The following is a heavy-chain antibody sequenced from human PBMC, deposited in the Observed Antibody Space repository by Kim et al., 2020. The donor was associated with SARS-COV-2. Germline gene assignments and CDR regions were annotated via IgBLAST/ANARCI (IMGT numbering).Heavy chain of an antibody. Sequence: ASVKVSCKASDYTFTNYGIIWVRQAPGEGLEWMGWISPYNGNTNYAQRLQGRVTMTTDTSTSTAYMELRSLTSDDTAIYYCARVGGRTYSHFDYWGQGTLVTVSS. V-gene: IGHV1-18*01. J-gene: IGHJ4*02. CDR2: ISPYNGNT. CDR3: ARVGGRTYSHFDY. D-gene: IGHD3-10*01. CDR1: DYTFTNYG.